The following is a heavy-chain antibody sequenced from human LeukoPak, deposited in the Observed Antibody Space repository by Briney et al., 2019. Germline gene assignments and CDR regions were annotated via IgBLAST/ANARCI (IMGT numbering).Heavy chain of an antibody. Sequence: PSETLSLTCAVYGGSFSGYYWSWIRHPPGKGLEWIGEINHSGSTNYNPSLKSRVTISVDTSKNQFSLKLSSVTAADTAVYYCARGVIPAGATRGTGFDYWGQGTLVTVSS. J-gene: IGHJ4*02. D-gene: IGHD1-26*01. CDR1: GGSFSGYY. CDR3: ARGVIPAGATRGTGFDY. V-gene: IGHV4-34*01. CDR2: INHSGST.